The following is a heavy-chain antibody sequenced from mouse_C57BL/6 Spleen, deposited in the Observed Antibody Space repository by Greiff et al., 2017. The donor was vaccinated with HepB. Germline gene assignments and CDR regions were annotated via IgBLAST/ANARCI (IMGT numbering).Heavy chain of an antibody. V-gene: IGHV1-82*01. CDR3: AGFTTVVLYAMDY. CDR1: GYAFSSSW. J-gene: IGHJ4*01. Sequence: QVQLQQSGSELVKPGASVKISCKASGYAFSSSWMNWVKQRPGKGLEWIGRIYPGDGDTNYNGKFKGKATLTADKSSSTAYMQLSSLTSEDSAVYFCAGFTTVVLYAMDYWGQGTSVTVSS. CDR2: IYPGDGDT. D-gene: IGHD1-1*01.